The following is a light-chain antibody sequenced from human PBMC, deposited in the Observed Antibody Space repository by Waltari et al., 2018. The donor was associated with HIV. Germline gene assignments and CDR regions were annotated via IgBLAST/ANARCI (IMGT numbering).Light chain of an antibody. Sequence: QMTQSPSTLSAFVGDTVTIPCRASQNIKDSLAWSQQKPGKAPKLLIQKASTLQSGVPARFSGSGSGTDFTLTISSLQADDCATYYCQHNDGWPGTFGQGTKAE. CDR3: QHNDGWPGT. J-gene: IGKJ1*01. CDR1: QNIKDS. V-gene: IGKV1-5*03. CDR2: KAS.